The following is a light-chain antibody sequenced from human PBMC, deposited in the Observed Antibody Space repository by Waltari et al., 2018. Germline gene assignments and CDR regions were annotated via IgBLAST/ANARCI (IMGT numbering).Light chain of an antibody. J-gene: IGKJ1*01. CDR1: QSVSIN. CDR3: QQYNNWPPLT. CDR2: VAS. V-gene: IGKV3-15*01. Sequence: EIVMTQSPATLSVSPGERATLSCRAIQSVSINLAWYQQKPGQAPRLLIYVASTRSTGIPAMFSGSESGTEFTLTISSMQSEDFSVYYCQQYNNWPPLTFGQVTKVEIK.